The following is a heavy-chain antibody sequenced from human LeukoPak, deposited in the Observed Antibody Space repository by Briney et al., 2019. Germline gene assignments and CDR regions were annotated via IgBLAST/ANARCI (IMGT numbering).Heavy chain of an antibody. CDR1: GGSFSGYY. CDR3: AREGDNWFDP. CDR2: INHSGST. V-gene: IGHV4-34*01. D-gene: IGHD2-21*01. J-gene: IGHJ5*02. Sequence: SETLSLTCAVYGGSFSGYYWSWIRQPPGKGLEWIGEINHSGSTNYNPSLKSRVTISVDTSKNQFSLKLSSVTAADTAVYYCAREGDNWFDPWGQGTLVTVSS.